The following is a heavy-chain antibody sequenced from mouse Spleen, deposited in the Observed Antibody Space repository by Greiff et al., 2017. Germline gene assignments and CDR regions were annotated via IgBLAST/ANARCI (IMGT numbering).Heavy chain of an antibody. D-gene: IGHD2-4*01. J-gene: IGHJ4*01. V-gene: IGHV3-6*01. CDR1: GYSITSGYY. CDR3: ARRGITTNYAMDY. CDR2: ISYDGSN. Sequence: EVKLLESGPGLVKPSQSLSLTCSVTGYSITSGYYWNWIRQFPGNKLEWMGYISYDGSNNYNPSLKNRISITRDTSKNQFFLKLNSVTTEDTATYYCARRGITTNYAMDYWGQGTSVTVSS.